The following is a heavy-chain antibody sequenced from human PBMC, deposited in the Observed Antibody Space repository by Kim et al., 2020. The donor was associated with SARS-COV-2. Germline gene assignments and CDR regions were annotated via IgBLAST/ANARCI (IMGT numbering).Heavy chain of an antibody. J-gene: IGHJ4*02. CDR3: ARLSGYYDSSGSFDY. CDR1: GFTFSSYG. V-gene: IGHV3-33*01. D-gene: IGHD3-22*01. Sequence: GGSLRLSCAASGFTFSSYGMHWVRQAPGKGLEWVAVIWYDGSNKYYADSVKGRFTISRDNSKNTLYLQMNSLRAEDTAVYYCARLSGYYDSSGSFDYWGQGTLVTVSS. CDR2: IWYDGSNK.